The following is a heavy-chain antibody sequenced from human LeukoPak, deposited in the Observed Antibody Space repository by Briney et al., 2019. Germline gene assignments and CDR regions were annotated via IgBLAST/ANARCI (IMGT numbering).Heavy chain of an antibody. CDR1: GYTFTGYY. CDR2: INPNSGGT. J-gene: IGHJ4*02. CDR3: ARDLHYYDSSGPIGY. Sequence: ASVKVSCKASGYTFTGYYMHWVRPAPGQGLAWMGWINPNSGGTNYAQKFQGRVTVTRDTSISTAYMELSRLRSDDTAVYYCARDLHYYDSSGPIGYWGQGTLVTVSS. V-gene: IGHV1-2*02. D-gene: IGHD3-22*01.